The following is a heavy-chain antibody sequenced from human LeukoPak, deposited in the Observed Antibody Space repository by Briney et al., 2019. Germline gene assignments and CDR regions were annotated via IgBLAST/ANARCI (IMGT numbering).Heavy chain of an antibody. D-gene: IGHD3-10*01. CDR3: ARDGISMLRGDSYYFDY. J-gene: IGHJ4*02. CDR1: GFTFSSYA. V-gene: IGHV3-30-3*01. Sequence: GSLRLSCAASGFTFSSYAMHWARQAPGKGLEWVAVISYDGSSKYYADSVKGRFTISRDNSKNTLYLQMNSLRAGDTAVYYCARDGISMLRGDSYYFDYWGQGTLVTVSS. CDR2: ISYDGSSK.